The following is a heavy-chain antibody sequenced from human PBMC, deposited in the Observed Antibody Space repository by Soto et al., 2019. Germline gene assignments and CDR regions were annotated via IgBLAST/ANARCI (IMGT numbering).Heavy chain of an antibody. CDR3: TTDPAAMATGDY. CDR1: GFTFSNAW. Sequence: EVQLVESGGGLVKPGGSLRLSCAASGFTFSNAWMSWVRQAPGKGLEWVGRIKSKTDGGTTDYAAPVKGRFTISRDDSKNTLYLQMNSLKTEDTAVYYCTTDPAAMATGDYWGQGTLVTVSS. D-gene: IGHD5-18*01. CDR2: IKSKTDGGTT. V-gene: IGHV3-15*01. J-gene: IGHJ4*02.